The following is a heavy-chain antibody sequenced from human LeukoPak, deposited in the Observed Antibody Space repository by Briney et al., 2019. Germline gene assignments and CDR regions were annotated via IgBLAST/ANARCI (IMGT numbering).Heavy chain of an antibody. V-gene: IGHV6-1*01. CDR1: GDSVSSNSAA. J-gene: IGHJ4*02. CDR2: TYYRSKWYN. Sequence: SRTLSLTCAISGDSVSSNSAAWNWIRQSPSRGLEWLGRTYYRSKWYNNYALSVKSRMTVNPDTSKNQISLQLNSVTPEDTAVYYCARESAGTYYFDYWGQGALVTVSS. D-gene: IGHD6-19*01. CDR3: ARESAGTYYFDY.